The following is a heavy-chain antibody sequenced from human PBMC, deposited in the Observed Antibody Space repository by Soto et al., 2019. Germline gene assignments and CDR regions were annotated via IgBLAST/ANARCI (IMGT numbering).Heavy chain of an antibody. V-gene: IGHV3-30-3*01. J-gene: IGHJ6*02. CDR2: ISYDGSNK. Sequence: QVQLVESGGGVVQPGRSLRLSCAASGFTFSSYAMHWVRQAPGKGXXWGAVISYDGSNKYYADSVKGRFTISRDNSKNTLYLQMNSLRAEDTAVYYCARRISTSSWGGMDVWGQGTTVTVSS. CDR3: ARRISTSSWGGMDV. D-gene: IGHD2-2*01. CDR1: GFTFSSYA.